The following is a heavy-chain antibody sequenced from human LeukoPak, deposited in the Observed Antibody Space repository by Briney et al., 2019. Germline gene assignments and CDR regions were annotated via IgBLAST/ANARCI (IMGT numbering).Heavy chain of an antibody. CDR2: IYPGDSET. CDR3: ARQYCTTTSCYLHAFHI. Sequence: GESLKISCKGSGDSFTKWIAWVRQMPGKGLEWMGIIYPGDSETRYSPSFQGQVTISVDKSISTAYLQWSSLKASDTAMYYCARQYCTTTSCYLHAFHIWGQGTMSPSLQ. D-gene: IGHD2-2*01. V-gene: IGHV5-51*01. CDR1: GDSFTKW. J-gene: IGHJ3*02.